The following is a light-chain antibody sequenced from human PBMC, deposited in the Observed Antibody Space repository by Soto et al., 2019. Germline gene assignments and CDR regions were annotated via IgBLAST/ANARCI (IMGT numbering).Light chain of an antibody. J-gene: IGKJ1*01. Sequence: DIQMTQSPSTLSGSVGDIVTITFRGSQTISSCLALYQQKPGKAPKLLIYKASTLKSGVPSRFSGSGSGTEFTLTISSLQPDDFATYYCQHSNSYSEAFGQGTKVDIK. V-gene: IGKV1-5*03. CDR1: QTISSC. CDR2: KAS. CDR3: QHSNSYSEA.